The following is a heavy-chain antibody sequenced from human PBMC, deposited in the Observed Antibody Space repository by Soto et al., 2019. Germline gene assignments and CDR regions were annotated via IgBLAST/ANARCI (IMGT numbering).Heavy chain of an antibody. CDR2: ISSSSSTI. V-gene: IGHV3-48*02. J-gene: IGHJ4*02. CDR3: MGVYYDSSGYYFDY. Sequence: GLSLRLSCAACGVTVCISIVTGSLKAPGKGLEWVSYISSSSSTIYYADSVKGRFTISRDNAKNSLYLQMNSLRDEDTAAYYCMGVYYDSSGYYFDYWGQGTLVTVSS. D-gene: IGHD3-22*01. CDR1: GVTVCISI.